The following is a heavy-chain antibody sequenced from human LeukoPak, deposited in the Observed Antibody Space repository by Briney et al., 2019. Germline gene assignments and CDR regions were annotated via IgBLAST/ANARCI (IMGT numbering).Heavy chain of an antibody. CDR3: ARGTYDYVWETYRYQEKKPGGY. CDR2: ISAYNGNT. D-gene: IGHD3-16*02. J-gene: IGHJ4*02. Sequence: ASVTVSCKASGYTFTSYGISWVRQAPGQGLEWMGWISAYNGNTNYAQKLQGRVTMTTDTSTSTAYMELRSLRSDDTAVYYCARGTYDYVWETYRYQEKKPGGYWGQGTLVTVSS. V-gene: IGHV1-18*01. CDR1: GYTFTSYG.